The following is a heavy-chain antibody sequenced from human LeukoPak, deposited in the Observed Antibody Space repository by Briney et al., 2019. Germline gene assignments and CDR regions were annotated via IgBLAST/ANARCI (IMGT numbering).Heavy chain of an antibody. J-gene: IGHJ4*02. CDR1: GFTFSGNW. Sequence: GGSLRLSCAASGFTFSGNWMSWVRQAPGKGLEWVANINQDGSDRYYVDSVKGRFTISRDNAKNSLYLQMNSLRAEDTAVYYCARVPGSSSWYGSWGQGTLVTVSS. CDR2: INQDGSDR. V-gene: IGHV3-7*05. D-gene: IGHD6-13*01. CDR3: ARVPGSSSWYGS.